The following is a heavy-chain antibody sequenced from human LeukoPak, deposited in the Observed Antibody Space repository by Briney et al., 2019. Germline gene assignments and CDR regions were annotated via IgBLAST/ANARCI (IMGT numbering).Heavy chain of an antibody. J-gene: IGHJ3*02. CDR2: IYYSGST. V-gene: IGHV4-30-4*08. Sequence: PSQTLSLTCTVSGGSISSGDYYWSWIRQPPGKGLEWIGYIYYSGSTYYNPSLKSRVTISVDTSKNQFSLKLSSVTAADTAVYYCARDRDYSNNDAFDIWGQGTMVTVSP. CDR1: GGSISSGDYY. CDR3: ARDRDYSNNDAFDI. D-gene: IGHD4-11*01.